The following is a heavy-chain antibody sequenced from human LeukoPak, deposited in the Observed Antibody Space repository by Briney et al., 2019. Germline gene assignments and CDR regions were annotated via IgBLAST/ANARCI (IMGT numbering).Heavy chain of an antibody. CDR3: ARDSLYCSSTSCYDY. J-gene: IGHJ4*02. Sequence: GASVKGSCKASGYTFISYGISWVRQAPGRGREWMGWISAYNGNTNYAQKLQGRVTMTTDTSTSTAYMQLRSLRSDDTAVYYCARDSLYCSSTSCYDYWGQGTLVTVSS. CDR1: GYTFISYG. D-gene: IGHD2-2*01. CDR2: ISAYNGNT. V-gene: IGHV1-18*01.